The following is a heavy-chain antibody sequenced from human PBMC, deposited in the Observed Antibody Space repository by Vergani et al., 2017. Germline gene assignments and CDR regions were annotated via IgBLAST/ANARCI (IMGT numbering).Heavy chain of an antibody. J-gene: IGHJ3*02. CDR3: ARAGLIYDFWSGYYLGAFDI. D-gene: IGHD3-3*01. CDR2: MNPNSGNT. Sequence: QVQLVQSGAEVKKPGASVKVSCKASGYTFTSYDINWVRQATGQGLEWMGWMNPNSGNTGYAQKFQGRVTMTRNTSISTAYMELSSLRSEDTAVYYCARAGLIYDFWSGYYLGAFDIWGQGTMVTVSS. CDR1: GYTFTSYD. V-gene: IGHV1-8*01.